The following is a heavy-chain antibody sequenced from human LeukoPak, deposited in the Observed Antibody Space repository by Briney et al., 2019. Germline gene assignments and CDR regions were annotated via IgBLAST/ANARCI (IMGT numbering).Heavy chain of an antibody. J-gene: IGHJ3*02. CDR1: GSIFISYW. V-gene: IGHV5-51*01. Sequence: GESRQISCKGSGSIFISYWIGGVRRLPGKGVEGMAIISPGDSHTSSPPSFQGHVTISADKSITTAYLQWSSLKASDTAMYYCARRTIVPGGETFDIWGQGTMVTVSS. CDR2: ISPGDSHT. CDR3: ARRTIVPGGETFDI. D-gene: IGHD2-2*01.